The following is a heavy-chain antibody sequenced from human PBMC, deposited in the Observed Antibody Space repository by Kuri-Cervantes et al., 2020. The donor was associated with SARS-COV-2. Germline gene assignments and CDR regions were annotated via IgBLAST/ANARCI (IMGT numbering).Heavy chain of an antibody. D-gene: IGHD3-22*01. CDR1: GFTFDDYA. Sequence: SLKISCAASGFTFDDYAMHWVRQAPGKGLEWVSGISWNSGSIGYADSVKGRFTISRDNAKNSLYLQMNSLRAEDMALYYCARAYYYDSSGYYSNWFDPWGQGTRVT. J-gene: IGHJ5*02. CDR3: ARAYYYDSSGYYSNWFDP. CDR2: ISWNSGSI. V-gene: IGHV3-9*03.